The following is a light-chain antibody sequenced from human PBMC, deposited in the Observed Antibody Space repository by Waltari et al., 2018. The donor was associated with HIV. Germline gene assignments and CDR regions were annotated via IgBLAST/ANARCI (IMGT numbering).Light chain of an antibody. Sequence: QSALPQPASVSGSPGQSITISCTGTSRDLGSYNLVSWYQQHPGNAPKLMIYEVSKRPSGVSNRFSGSKSCNTASLTISGLQAEDEADYYCCSYAGSSSMCGGGTKLTVL. V-gene: IGLV2-23*02. J-gene: IGLJ3*02. CDR1: SRDLGSYNL. CDR3: CSYAGSSSM. CDR2: EVS.